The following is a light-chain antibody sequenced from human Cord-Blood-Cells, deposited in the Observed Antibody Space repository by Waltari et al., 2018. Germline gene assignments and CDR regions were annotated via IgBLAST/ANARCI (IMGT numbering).Light chain of an antibody. CDR1: QSISSW. J-gene: IGKJ1*01. V-gene: IGKV1-5*03. Sequence: DTQMTQSPSTLSPSVEDKVTITCRASQSISSWLAWYQQKPGKAPKLLIYKASSLESGVPSRFSGSGSGTEFTLTISSLQPDDFATYYCQQYNSYSTFGQGTKVEIK. CDR3: QQYNSYST. CDR2: KAS.